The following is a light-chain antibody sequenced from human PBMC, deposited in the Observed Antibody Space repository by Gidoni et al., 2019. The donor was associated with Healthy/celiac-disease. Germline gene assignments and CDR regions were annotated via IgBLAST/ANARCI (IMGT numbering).Light chain of an antibody. CDR3: QQHRT. V-gene: IGKV3-11*01. CDR2: DAS. J-gene: IGKJ4*01. CDR1: QSVSSY. Sequence: DIVSTQSPATLSLSPGERATLSCRASQSVSSYLAWYQQNPGQAHMLLIYDASNRATGIPARFSGSGSGTDFTFTISSLEPEDFAVYYCQQHRTFGGGTKVEIK.